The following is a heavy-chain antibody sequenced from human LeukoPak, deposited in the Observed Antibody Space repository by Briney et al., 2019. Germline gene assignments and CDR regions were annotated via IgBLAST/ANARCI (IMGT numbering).Heavy chain of an antibody. CDR2: ITSSAGTI. CDR1: GFTFSTYE. J-gene: IGHJ4*02. V-gene: IGHV3-48*03. CDR3: ARVHHNTAMVDIDY. Sequence: GGSLRLSCAASGFTFSTYEMHWVRQAPGKGREWISYITSSAGTIYYADSVKGRFTISRDNAKSSLYLQMNSLRVEDTAVYYCARVHHNTAMVDIDYWGQGTLVTVSS. D-gene: IGHD5-18*01.